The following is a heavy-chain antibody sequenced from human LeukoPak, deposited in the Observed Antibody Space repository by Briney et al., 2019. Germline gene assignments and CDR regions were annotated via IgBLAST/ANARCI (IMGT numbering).Heavy chain of an antibody. CDR1: DFTLSNYA. V-gene: IGHV3-23*01. J-gene: IGHJ4*02. D-gene: IGHD3-10*01. Sequence: GGSLRLSCAASDFTLSNYAMSWFRQAPGKGREWVSSISGNGYNTYYADSVKDRFTISGDSSTNTLNLQMHSLRAEDTAVYYCAKGVRLWFAFYFDFWGQGTLVTVSS. CDR3: AKGVRLWFAFYFDF. CDR2: ISGNGYNT.